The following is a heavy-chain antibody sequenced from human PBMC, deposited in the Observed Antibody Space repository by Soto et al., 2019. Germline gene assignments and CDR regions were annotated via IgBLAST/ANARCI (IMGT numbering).Heavy chain of an antibody. CDR1: GFTFSAYA. CDR2: VTGSGDDT. Sequence: EVQLLESGGALVQPGGSLRLSCVVSGFTFSAYAMSWVRQAPGKGLEWVSAVTGSGDDTYQADSVKGRFTISRDNSRDTLYFQMNSLRAEDTAIYYCVKGSTTSRPYYFDYWGQGTLVTVSS. D-gene: IGHD1-1*01. CDR3: VKGSTTSRPYYFDY. V-gene: IGHV3-23*01. J-gene: IGHJ4*02.